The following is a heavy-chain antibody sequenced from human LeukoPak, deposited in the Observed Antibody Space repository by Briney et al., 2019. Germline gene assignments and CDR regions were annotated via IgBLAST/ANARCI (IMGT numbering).Heavy chain of an antibody. D-gene: IGHD1-14*01. CDR3: ARGRKGYYFDY. Sequence: SETLSLTCAVYGGSFSGYYWSWIRQPPGKGLEWIGEINHSGSTNYNPSLKSRVTISVDTSKDQFSLKLSSVTAADTAVYYCARGRKGYYFDYWGQGTLVTVSS. CDR2: INHSGST. J-gene: IGHJ4*02. CDR1: GGSFSGYY. V-gene: IGHV4-34*01.